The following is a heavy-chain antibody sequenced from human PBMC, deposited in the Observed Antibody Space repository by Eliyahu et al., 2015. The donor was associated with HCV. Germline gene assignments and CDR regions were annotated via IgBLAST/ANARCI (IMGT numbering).Heavy chain of an antibody. J-gene: IGHJ5*02. CDR2: ISGSGGST. V-gene: IGHV3-23*01. CDR1: GFTFSSXA. D-gene: IGHD6-13*01. CDR3: AKDHLLRIAAAGIGFPDP. Sequence: EVQLLESGGGLVQPGGSLRLSCXASGFTFSSXAXSWVRQAPGKGLEWVSAISGSGGSTYYADSVKGRFTISRDNSKNTLYLQMNSLRAEDTAVYYCAKDHLLRIAAAGIGFPDPWGQGTLVTVSS.